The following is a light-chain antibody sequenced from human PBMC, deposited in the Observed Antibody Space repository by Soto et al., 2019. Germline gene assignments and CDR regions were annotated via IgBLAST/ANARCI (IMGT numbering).Light chain of an antibody. CDR2: DAS. Sequence: EVVLTQSPATLSLSPGERATLSCGASQTVSSNYLAWYQQKPGLAPRLLIYDASTRATGIPDRFRGSVSGTDFSLTISRLEPEDFAVYYCHHYGDSPRGTFGGGTKVEIK. CDR1: QTVSSNY. J-gene: IGKJ4*01. V-gene: IGKV3D-20*01. CDR3: HHYGDSPRGT.